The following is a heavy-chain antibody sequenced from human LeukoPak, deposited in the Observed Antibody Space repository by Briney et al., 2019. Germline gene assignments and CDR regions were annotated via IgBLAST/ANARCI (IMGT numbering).Heavy chain of an antibody. CDR2: FSDSGGST. CDR1: GFTFSNYA. D-gene: IGHD4-17*01. Sequence: GGSLRLSCVASGFTFSNYAMSWVRQAPGKGLEWVSTFSDSGGSTYYADSVKGRFTISRDNSKNTLYLQMNSLRAEDTAVYYCAKPTGAIWYFDLWGRGTLVTVSS. J-gene: IGHJ2*01. CDR3: AKPTGAIWYFDL. V-gene: IGHV3-23*01.